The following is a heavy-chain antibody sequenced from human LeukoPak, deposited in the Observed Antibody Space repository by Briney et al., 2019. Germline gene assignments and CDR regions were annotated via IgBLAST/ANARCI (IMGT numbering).Heavy chain of an antibody. Sequence: PETLSLTCTVSGGSISSYYWSWIRQPAGKGLEWIGRIYTSGSTNYNPSLKSRVTISVDKSKNQFSLKLSSVTAADTAVYYCAREGYSYGYGFDYWGQGTLVTVSS. CDR3: AREGYSYGYGFDY. V-gene: IGHV4-4*07. CDR1: GGSISSYY. D-gene: IGHD5-18*01. J-gene: IGHJ4*02. CDR2: IYTSGST.